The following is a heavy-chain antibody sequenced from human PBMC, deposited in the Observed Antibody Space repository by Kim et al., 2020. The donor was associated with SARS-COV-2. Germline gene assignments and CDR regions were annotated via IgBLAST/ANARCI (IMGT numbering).Heavy chain of an antibody. CDR3: AKGKGGSYYYGMDV. J-gene: IGHJ6*02. Sequence: ADSVEGRFTNSRDNAKNTLYLQMSSLRAEDTAVYYCAKGKGGSYYYGMDVWGQGTTVTVSS. D-gene: IGHD5-12*01. V-gene: IGHV3-30*02.